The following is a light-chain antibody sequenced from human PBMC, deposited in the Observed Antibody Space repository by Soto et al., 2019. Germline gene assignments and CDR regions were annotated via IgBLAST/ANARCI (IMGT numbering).Light chain of an antibody. V-gene: IGKV1-5*03. J-gene: IGKJ1*01. Sequence: DIQMTQSPSTLSASIGDRVIITFRASQNIGRYLAWYQQKPGEAPKFLIYAASSLERGVPSRFSGGRSETDFTLTISSLEPEDFAVYYCQQRSNWWTFGQGTKVDI. CDR3: QQRSNWWT. CDR2: AAS. CDR1: QNIGRY.